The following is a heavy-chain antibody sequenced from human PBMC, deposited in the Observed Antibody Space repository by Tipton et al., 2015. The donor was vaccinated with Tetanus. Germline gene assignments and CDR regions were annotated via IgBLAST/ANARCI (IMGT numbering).Heavy chain of an antibody. V-gene: IGHV3-49*04. Sequence: SLRLSCAASGFPFGDYAINWVRRSPGKGLEWVGFIRSKSYGGTTEYAATLSARFTISRDDSKSIAYLQMNSLKTDDAGVYFCARDLALPPPSYYQGMDVWGQGP. CDR1: GFPFGDYA. J-gene: IGHJ6*02. CDR2: IRSKSYGGTT. CDR3: ARDLALPPPSYYQGMDV.